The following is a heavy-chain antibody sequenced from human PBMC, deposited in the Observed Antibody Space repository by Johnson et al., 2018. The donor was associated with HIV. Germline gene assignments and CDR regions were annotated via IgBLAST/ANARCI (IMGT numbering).Heavy chain of an antibody. Sequence: VQLVESGGGLVQPGGSLRLSCAASGFTFSSYWMSWVRQAPGKGLEWVANIKQDGSEKYYVDSLKGRFTIFRDNAKNSMYLQMDNLRIDGTAIYYCARDGVYSSPHDAFDIWGQGTMVTVSS. CDR2: IKQDGSEK. J-gene: IGHJ3*02. D-gene: IGHD6-13*01. CDR1: GFTFSSYW. CDR3: ARDGVYSSPHDAFDI. V-gene: IGHV3-7*03.